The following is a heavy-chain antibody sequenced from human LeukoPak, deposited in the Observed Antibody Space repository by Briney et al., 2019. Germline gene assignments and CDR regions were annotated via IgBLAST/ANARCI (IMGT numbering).Heavy chain of an antibody. J-gene: IGHJ5*02. V-gene: IGHV1-69*13. CDR2: IIPIFGTA. CDR1: GGTFSIYA. Sequence: GASVKVSCKASGGTFSIYAISWERQAPGQGLEWMGGIIPIFGTANYAQKFQGRVTITADESTSTAYMELSSLRSEDTAVYYCARGLMFGTPSEFDPWGQGTLVTVSS. D-gene: IGHD3-10*02. CDR3: ARGLMFGTPSEFDP.